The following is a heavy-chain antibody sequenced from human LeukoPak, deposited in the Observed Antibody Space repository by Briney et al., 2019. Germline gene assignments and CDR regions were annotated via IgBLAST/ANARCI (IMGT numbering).Heavy chain of an antibody. J-gene: IGHJ4*02. V-gene: IGHV4-59*01. CDR1: GGSISSYY. D-gene: IGHD3-10*01. CDR2: IYYSGST. CDR3: ARATYMARVARVSYFDY. Sequence: SETLSLTCTVSGGSISSYYWSWIRQPPGKGLEWIGYIYYSGSTNYNPSLKSRVTISVDTSKNQFSLKLSSVTAADTAVYYCARATYMARVARVSYFDYWGQGTLVTVSS.